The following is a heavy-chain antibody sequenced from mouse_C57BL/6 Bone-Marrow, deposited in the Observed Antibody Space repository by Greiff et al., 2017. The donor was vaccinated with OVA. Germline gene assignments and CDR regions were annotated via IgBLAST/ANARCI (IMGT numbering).Heavy chain of an antibody. J-gene: IGHJ3*01. CDR2: ISDGGSYT. Sequence: EVKLVESGGGLVKPGGSLKLSCAASGFTFSSYAMSWVRQTPEKRLEWVATISDGGSYTYYPDNVKGRFTISRDNAKNNLYLQMSHLKSEDTAMYYCARDGALDYYDYAYWGQGTLVTVSA. V-gene: IGHV5-4*01. D-gene: IGHD2-4*01. CDR1: GFTFSSYA. CDR3: ARDGALDYYDYAY.